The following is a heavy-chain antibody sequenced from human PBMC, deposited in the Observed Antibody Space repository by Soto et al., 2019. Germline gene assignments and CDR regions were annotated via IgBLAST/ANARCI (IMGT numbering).Heavy chain of an antibody. CDR2: IDYSESA. Sequence: KPSETLSLTCTVSGDAIVSGGCCFVCIGQRPWKGLELIGYIDYSESAYYNPSLKSRVTMSVDTSKHQFSLKLSSVPAADTAIYYCARQPIRRGVISYWYFDLWGRGTLVTVSS. D-gene: IGHD3-10*01. CDR1: GDAIVSGGCC. V-gene: IGHV4-31*03. CDR3: ARQPIRRGVISYWYFDL. J-gene: IGHJ2*01.